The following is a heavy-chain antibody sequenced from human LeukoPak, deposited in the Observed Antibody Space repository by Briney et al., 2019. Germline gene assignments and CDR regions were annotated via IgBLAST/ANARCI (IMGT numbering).Heavy chain of an antibody. CDR2: INHSRST. V-gene: IGHV4-34*01. CDR1: GGSFSGYY. D-gene: IGHD1-26*01. CDR3: AKNSGSSYRAAFDI. Sequence: SETLSLTCAVYGGSFSGYYWSWIRQPPGKGLEWIGEINHSRSTNYNPSLKSRVTISVDTSKNQFSLKLSSVTAADTAVYYCAKNSGSSYRAAFDIWGQGTMVTVSS. J-gene: IGHJ3*02.